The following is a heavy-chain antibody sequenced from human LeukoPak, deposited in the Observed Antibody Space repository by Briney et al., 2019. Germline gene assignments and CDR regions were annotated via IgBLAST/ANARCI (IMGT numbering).Heavy chain of an antibody. Sequence: GGSLRLSCAASGFTFSSYWMSLVRQAPGKGLEWVANIKQDGSEKYYVDSVKGRFTISRDNAKNSLYLQMNSLRAEDTAVYYCARESYDSSGYDNWFDPWGQGTLVTVSS. CDR2: IKQDGSEK. J-gene: IGHJ5*02. CDR1: GFTFSSYW. V-gene: IGHV3-7*01. D-gene: IGHD3-22*01. CDR3: ARESYDSSGYDNWFDP.